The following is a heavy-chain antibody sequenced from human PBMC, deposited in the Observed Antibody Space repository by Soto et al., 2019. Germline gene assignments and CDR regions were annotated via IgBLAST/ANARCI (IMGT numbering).Heavy chain of an antibody. V-gene: IGHV3-21*01. CDR2: ISSSSSYI. D-gene: IGHD4-17*01. CDR1: GFTFSSYS. J-gene: IGHJ6*03. Sequence: EVQQVESGGGLVKPGGSLRLSCAASGFTFSSYSMNWVRQAPGKGLEWVSSISSSSSYIYYADSVKGRFTISRDNAKNSLYLQMNSLRAEDTAVYYCARATVTPSRDYYYYYMDVWGKGTTVTVSS. CDR3: ARATVTPSRDYYYYYMDV.